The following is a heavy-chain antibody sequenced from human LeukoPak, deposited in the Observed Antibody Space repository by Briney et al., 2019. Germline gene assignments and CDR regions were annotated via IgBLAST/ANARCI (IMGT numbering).Heavy chain of an antibody. J-gene: IGHJ4*02. D-gene: IGHD4-17*01. CDR3: AKRAIHDYGDSPLHFDY. CDR2: ISGSGGST. V-gene: IGHV3-23*01. CDR1: GFTFSSYA. Sequence: GGSLRLSCLASGFTFSSYAMSWVRQAPGKGLEWVSAISGSGGSTYYADSVKGRFTISRDNSKNTLYLQMNSLRAEDTAVYYCAKRAIHDYGDSPLHFDYWGQGTLVTVSS.